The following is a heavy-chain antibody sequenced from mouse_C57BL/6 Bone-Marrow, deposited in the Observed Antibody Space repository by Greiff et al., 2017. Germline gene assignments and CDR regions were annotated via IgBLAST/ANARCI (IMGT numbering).Heavy chain of an antibody. CDR1: GYTFTSYW. J-gene: IGHJ4*01. V-gene: IGHV1-64*01. CDR3: ARSSYYYGSSLYYYAMDY. CDR2: IHPNSGST. Sequence: QVQLQQPGAELVKPGASVKLSCKASGYTFTSYWMHWVKQRPGQGLEWIGMIHPNSGSTNYNEKFKSKATLTVDKSSSTAYMQLSSLTSEGSAVYYCARSSYYYGSSLYYYAMDYWGQGTSVTVSS. D-gene: IGHD1-1*01.